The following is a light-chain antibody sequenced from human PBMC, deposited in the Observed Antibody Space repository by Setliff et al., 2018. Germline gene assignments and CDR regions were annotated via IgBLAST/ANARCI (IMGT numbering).Light chain of an antibody. CDR1: STDVGSYNL. J-gene: IGLJ2*01. Sequence: QSVLTQPASVSGSPGQSITISCTGTSTDVGSYNLVSWYQQHPGKGPKVIIYDVTKRPSGVSNRFSGSKSGNTASLTVSGLQAEDEADYYCSSYAGSNNYVVFGGGTKVTVL. CDR2: DVT. V-gene: IGLV2-14*02. CDR3: SSYAGSNNYVV.